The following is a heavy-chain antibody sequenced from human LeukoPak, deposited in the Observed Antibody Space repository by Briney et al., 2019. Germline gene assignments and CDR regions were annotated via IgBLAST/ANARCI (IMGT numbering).Heavy chain of an antibody. D-gene: IGHD3-22*01. CDR3: AKLRLYYYDSSGYYGGFDY. Sequence: GGSLRLSCAASGFTFSSYSMTWVRQAPGKGLEWVSSISSSSSYIYYADSVKGRFTISRDNSKNTLYLQMNSLRAEDTAVYYCAKLRLYYYDSSGYYGGFDYWGQGTLVTVSS. J-gene: IGHJ4*02. CDR2: ISSSSSYI. V-gene: IGHV3-21*04. CDR1: GFTFSSYS.